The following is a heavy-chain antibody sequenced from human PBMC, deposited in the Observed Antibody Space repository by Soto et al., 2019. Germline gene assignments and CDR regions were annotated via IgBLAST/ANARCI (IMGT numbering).Heavy chain of an antibody. CDR2: ISGSGGST. J-gene: IGHJ6*02. CDR1: GFTFSSYA. D-gene: IGHD6-19*01. CDR3: AGSGWPDYYYGMDV. V-gene: IGHV3-23*01. Sequence: GGSLRLSCAASGFTFSSYAMSWVRQAPGKGLEWVSAISGSGGSTYYADSVKGRFTISRDNSKNTLYLQMNSLRAEDTAVYYCAGSGWPDYYYGMDVWGQGTTVTVYS.